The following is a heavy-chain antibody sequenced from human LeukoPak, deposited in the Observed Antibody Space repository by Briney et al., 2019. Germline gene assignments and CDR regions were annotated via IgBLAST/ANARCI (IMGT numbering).Heavy chain of an antibody. V-gene: IGHV3-21*01. J-gene: IGHJ4*02. CDR3: ARDGGYGLYYYFDY. CDR1: GFTFSSYS. D-gene: IGHD1-26*01. Sequence: PGGSLRLSCAASGFTFSSYSMNWVRQAPGKGLEWVSSISSSSSYIYYADSVKGRFTISRDNAKNSLYLQMNSLRAEDTAVYYYARDGGYGLYYYFDYWGQGTLVTVSS. CDR2: ISSSSSYI.